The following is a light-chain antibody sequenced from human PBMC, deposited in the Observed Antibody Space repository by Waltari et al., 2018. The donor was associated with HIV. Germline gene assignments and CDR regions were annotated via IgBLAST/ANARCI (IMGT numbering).Light chain of an antibody. CDR3: QQYYNYPLT. CDR1: HDIGTY. CDR2: GAS. V-gene: IGKV1-8*01. Sequence: AIRLTQSPSSFSASTGARVTIYCRPTHDIGTYLAWFRKKPGEAPQLLIYGASSLENGVPPRFSGSGSGTNFSLTISCLQSDDFATYFCQQYYNYPLTFGQGTRLDIK. J-gene: IGKJ5*01.